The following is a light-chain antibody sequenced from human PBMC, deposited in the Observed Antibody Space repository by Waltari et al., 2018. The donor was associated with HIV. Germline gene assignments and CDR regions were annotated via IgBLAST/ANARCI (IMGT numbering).Light chain of an antibody. CDR3: NSRDSSGNPV. Sequence: SSELPPDPAVSVASGQTVRITFHGDSLRSYYASWYHQQPGQAPVLVINGTNNRPSGIPDRFSGSSSGNTASLTITGAQAEDEADYYCNSRDSSGNPVFGGGTKLTVL. V-gene: IGLV3-19*01. CDR2: GTN. CDR1: SLRSYY. J-gene: IGLJ2*01.